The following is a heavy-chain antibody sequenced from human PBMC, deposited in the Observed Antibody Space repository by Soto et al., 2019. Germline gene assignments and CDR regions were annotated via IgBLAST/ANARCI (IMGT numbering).Heavy chain of an antibody. D-gene: IGHD3-10*01. Sequence: QVQLVQSGAEVKKPGSSVKVSCKASGGTFSSYAISWVRQAPGQGLEWMGGIIPIFGTANYAQKLQGRVTITADEPTSTAYVELSSLRSEDTAVYYCARSYYYGSGTAGYFDLWGRGTLVTVSS. CDR3: ARSYYYGSGTAGYFDL. CDR2: IIPIFGTA. J-gene: IGHJ2*01. CDR1: GGTFSSYA. V-gene: IGHV1-69*12.